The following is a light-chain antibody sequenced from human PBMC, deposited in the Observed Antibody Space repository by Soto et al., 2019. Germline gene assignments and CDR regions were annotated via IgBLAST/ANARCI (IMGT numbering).Light chain of an antibody. Sequence: VLTQSPATLSLFPGERATLSCRASESVSNFLAWYQQKPGQAPRLLIYDASIRATGIPARFSGRASGTDFTLTISSLEPEDCAVYYCQQYKNWWTFGQGTKVEVK. V-gene: IGKV3-11*01. CDR1: ESVSNF. J-gene: IGKJ1*01. CDR2: DAS. CDR3: QQYKNWWT.